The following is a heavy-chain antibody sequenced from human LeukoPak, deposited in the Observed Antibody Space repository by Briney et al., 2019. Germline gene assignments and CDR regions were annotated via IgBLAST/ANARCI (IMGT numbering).Heavy chain of an antibody. Sequence: GSSVKVSCKTSGGTFRTSPINWVRQAPGQGLEWMGGIIPIFPTPNYAQKFQGRVTITADEPTSTAYMEVSRLRSDDTAVYYCARDSNSLGYGWYYYGMDVWGQGTTVTVSS. J-gene: IGHJ6*02. CDR1: GGTFRTSP. CDR3: ARDSNSLGYGWYYYGMDV. V-gene: IGHV1-69*01. CDR2: IIPIFPTP. D-gene: IGHD5-12*01.